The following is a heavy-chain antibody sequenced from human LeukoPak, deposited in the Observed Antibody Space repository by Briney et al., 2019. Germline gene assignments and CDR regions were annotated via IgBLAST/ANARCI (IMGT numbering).Heavy chain of an antibody. J-gene: IGHJ4*02. CDR3: AKTKGYSYGYYFDY. CDR2: MSYDGFNK. CDR1: GFTFSSCA. D-gene: IGHD5-18*01. V-gene: IGHV3-30*18. Sequence: GGSLRLSCAASGFTFSSCAMHWVRQSLGKGLEWVAVMSYDGFNKYYADSVKGRFTTSRDNSKNTLYLQMNSLRAEDTAVYYCAKTKGYSYGYYFDYWGQGTLVTVSS.